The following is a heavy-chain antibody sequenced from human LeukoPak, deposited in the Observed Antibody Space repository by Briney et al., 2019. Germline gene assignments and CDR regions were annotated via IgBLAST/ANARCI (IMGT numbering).Heavy chain of an antibody. CDR2: IIPIFGTA. CDR1: GGTFSSYA. J-gene: IGHJ4*02. Sequence: ASVKVSCKASGGTFSSYAISLVRQAPGQGLEWMGGIIPIFGTANYAQKFQGRVTITADESTSTAYMELSSLRSEDTDVYYCARFSYYDSVDYWGQGTLDTVSS. D-gene: IGHD3-22*01. CDR3: ARFSYYDSVDY. V-gene: IGHV1-69*13.